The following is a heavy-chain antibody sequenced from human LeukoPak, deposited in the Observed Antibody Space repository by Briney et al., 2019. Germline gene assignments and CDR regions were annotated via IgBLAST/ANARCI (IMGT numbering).Heavy chain of an antibody. J-gene: IGHJ6*02. CDR3: AKDVETHYYYYGMDV. Sequence: PGGSLRLSCAASGFTFSSYSMNWVRQAPGKGLEWVSSISSSSSYIYYADSVKGRFTISRDNAKNSLYLQMNSLRAEDTAVYYCAKDVETHYYYYGMDVWGQGTTVTVSS. CDR2: ISSSSSYI. V-gene: IGHV3-21*01. CDR1: GFTFSSYS.